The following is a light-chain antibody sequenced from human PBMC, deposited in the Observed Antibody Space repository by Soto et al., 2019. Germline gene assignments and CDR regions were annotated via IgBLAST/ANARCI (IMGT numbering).Light chain of an antibody. J-gene: IGLJ1*01. CDR1: SSDVGGYTY. V-gene: IGLV2-14*01. Sequence: QSALTQPASVALSPGQSITISCTGTSSDVGGYTYVSWSQQHPGKAPKLMIYEVSNRPSGVSNRFSGSKSGNTASLTISGLQAEDEADYYCSSYTTTNTYVFGTGTKGTVL. CDR2: EVS. CDR3: SSYTTTNTYV.